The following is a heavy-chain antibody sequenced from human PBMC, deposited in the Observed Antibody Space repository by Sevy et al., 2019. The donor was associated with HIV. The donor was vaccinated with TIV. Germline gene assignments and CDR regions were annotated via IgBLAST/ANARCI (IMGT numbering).Heavy chain of an antibody. CDR2: ISGSGGST. Sequence: GGSLRLSCAASGFTFSSYAMSWVRQAPGKGLEWVSAISGSGGSTYYADSVKGRFTISSDNSKNTLYRQMNSLRAADTAVYYCAKDLTDPPLLWFGDGYYYYYYGMDVWGQGTTVTVSS. CDR1: GFTFSSYA. CDR3: AKDLTDPPLLWFGDGYYYYYYGMDV. V-gene: IGHV3-23*01. D-gene: IGHD3-10*01. J-gene: IGHJ6*02.